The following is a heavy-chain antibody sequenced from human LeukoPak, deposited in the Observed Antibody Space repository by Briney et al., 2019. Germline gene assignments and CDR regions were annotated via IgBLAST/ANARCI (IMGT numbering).Heavy chain of an antibody. V-gene: IGHV3-23*01. CDR3: AIEKGYGDYLDFLSF. D-gene: IGHD4-17*01. Sequence: GGSLRLSCAGSGFSFNNYALSWVRQAPGKGLEWVSSISGSGDSTYHADSLKVLFTISRDNSANTLYLQMNSLRADDTAIYCCAIEKGYGDYLDFLSFWGQGALVIVSS. J-gene: IGHJ4*02. CDR2: ISGSGDST. CDR1: GFSFNNYA.